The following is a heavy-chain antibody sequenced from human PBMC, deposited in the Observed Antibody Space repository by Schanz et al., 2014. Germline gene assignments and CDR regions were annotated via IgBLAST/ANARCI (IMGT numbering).Heavy chain of an antibody. Sequence: QVPLVQSGAEVKKPGASVKVSCKASGYTFISYFIHWVRQAPGQGLEWMGIINPTGGSTSYAQRFQGRVTVTRDPSTSTVYMELSSLRSEDTAVYYCARAAYGGYTSTPLRYWGQGTLVTVSS. CDR3: ARAAYGGYTSTPLRY. CDR2: INPTGGST. CDR1: GYTFISYF. V-gene: IGHV1-46*01. J-gene: IGHJ4*02. D-gene: IGHD5-12*01.